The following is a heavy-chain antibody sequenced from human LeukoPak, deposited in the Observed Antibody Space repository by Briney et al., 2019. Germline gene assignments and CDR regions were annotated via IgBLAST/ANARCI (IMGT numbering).Heavy chain of an antibody. Sequence: PSETLSLTCTVSGGSISSRNYYWSWIRQPAGKGLEWIGRVYTSGITNYNPSLKSRVTMSVDTSKNQFSLRLSSVTAADTAVYYCARGGSSWQSFDYWGQGTLVTVSS. CDR2: VYTSGIT. CDR1: GGSISSRNYY. CDR3: ARGGSSWQSFDY. V-gene: IGHV4-4*07. J-gene: IGHJ4*02. D-gene: IGHD6-13*01.